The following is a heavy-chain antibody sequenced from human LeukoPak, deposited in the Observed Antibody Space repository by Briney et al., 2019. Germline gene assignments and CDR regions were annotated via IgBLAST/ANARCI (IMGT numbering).Heavy chain of an antibody. CDR1: GFTFSSCA. V-gene: IGHV3-30*04. J-gene: IGHJ6*03. Sequence: GGSLRLSCAASGFTFSSCAMHWVRLAPGKGQEWVAVISYDGSNKYYADSVKGRFTISRDNSKNTLYLQMNSLRAEDTAVYYCARDNSSSWYYYYYMDVWGKGTTVTVSS. D-gene: IGHD6-13*01. CDR2: ISYDGSNK. CDR3: ARDNSSSWYYYYYMDV.